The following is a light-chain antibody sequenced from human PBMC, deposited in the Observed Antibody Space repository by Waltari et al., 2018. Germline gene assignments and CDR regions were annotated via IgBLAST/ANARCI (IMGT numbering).Light chain of an antibody. Sequence: SAPTQPPSVSGSPGQSVTISCTGSSSDVGHYNYVAWYQQHPGKAPKLLIYGVSNRPSGVSDRFSGSRSGNTASLTISGLQAEDEADYYCSAYTPSTTWVFGGGTRLTVL. CDR1: SSDVGHYNY. CDR3: SAYTPSTTWV. J-gene: IGLJ3*02. CDR2: GVS. V-gene: IGLV2-14*03.